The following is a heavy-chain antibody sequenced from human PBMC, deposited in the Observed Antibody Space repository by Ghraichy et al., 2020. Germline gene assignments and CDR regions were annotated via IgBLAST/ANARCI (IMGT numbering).Heavy chain of an antibody. CDR2: INHSGST. D-gene: IGHD6-19*01. CDR3: ARRSPWYSSGWYFDY. Sequence: SQTLSLTCAVYGGSFSGYYWSWIRQPPGKGLEWIGEINHSGSTNYNPSLKSRVTISVDTSKNQFSLKLSSVTAADTAVYYCARRSPWYSSGWYFDYWGQGSLVTVTS. CDR1: GGSFSGYY. V-gene: IGHV4-34*01. J-gene: IGHJ4*02.